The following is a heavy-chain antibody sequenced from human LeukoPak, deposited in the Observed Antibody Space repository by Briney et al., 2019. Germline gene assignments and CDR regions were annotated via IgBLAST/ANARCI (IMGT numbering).Heavy chain of an antibody. Sequence: SETLSLTCAVYGGSFSGYYWSWIRQPPGKGLEWTGSIDHSGSTYYNPSLKSRITISVDTSKNQFSLKLSSVTAADTAVYYCAGDSALAQAVMFDYWGQGTLVTVSS. D-gene: IGHD6-19*01. CDR3: AGDSALAQAVMFDY. CDR2: IDHSGST. V-gene: IGHV4-34*01. J-gene: IGHJ4*02. CDR1: GGSFSGYY.